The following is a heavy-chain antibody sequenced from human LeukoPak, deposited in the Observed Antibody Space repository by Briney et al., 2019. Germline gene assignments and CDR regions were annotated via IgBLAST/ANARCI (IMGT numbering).Heavy chain of an antibody. Sequence: GGSLRLSCAASGFTFSSYGMHWVRQAPGKGLEWVAVIWYDGSNKYYADSVKGRFTISRDNSKNTLYLQMDRLRVEDTAVYYCAMALDYWGQGTLVTVSS. CDR1: GFTFSSYG. V-gene: IGHV3-33*01. CDR2: IWYDGSNK. J-gene: IGHJ4*02. CDR3: AMALDY.